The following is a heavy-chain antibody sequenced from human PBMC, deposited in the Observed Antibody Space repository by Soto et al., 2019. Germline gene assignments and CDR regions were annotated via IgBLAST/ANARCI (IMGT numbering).Heavy chain of an antibody. D-gene: IGHD5-18*01. J-gene: IGHJ6*02. Sequence: ASVKVSCKASGYTFTSYGISWVRQAPGQGLEWMGWISAYNGNTNYAQKLQGRVTMTTDTSTSTAYMELRSLRSDDTAVYYCARVTAGIHSNYYYYYGMDVWGQGTTVTVSS. V-gene: IGHV1-18*01. CDR2: ISAYNGNT. CDR3: ARVTAGIHSNYYYYYGMDV. CDR1: GYTFTSYG.